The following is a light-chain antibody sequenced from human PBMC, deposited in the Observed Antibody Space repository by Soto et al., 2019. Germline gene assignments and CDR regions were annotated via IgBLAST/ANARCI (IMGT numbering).Light chain of an antibody. J-gene: IGKJ2*01. CDR3: QQYKIYLYT. CDR2: KAS. Sequence: DIQMTQSPSTLSGSVVDRVTITGLASQTISSWLAWYQQRPGKAPKLLIYKASSLESGVPSRFSGSGSGTEFTLTISSLQPDDFATYYCQQYKIYLYTFGQGTKVDIK. V-gene: IGKV1-5*03. CDR1: QTISSW.